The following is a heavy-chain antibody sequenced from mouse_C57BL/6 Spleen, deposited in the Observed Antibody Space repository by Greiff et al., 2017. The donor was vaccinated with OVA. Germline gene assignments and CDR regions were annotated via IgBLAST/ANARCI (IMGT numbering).Heavy chain of an antibody. J-gene: IGHJ2*01. CDR2: INPSTGGT. CDR1: GYSFTGYY. Sequence: VQLQQSGPELVKPGASVKISCKASGYSFTGYYMNWVKQSPEKSLEWIGEINPSTGGTTYNQKFKAKATLTVVKSSSTAYMQLKSLTAEDSAVYYCARFGYYGYFDYWGQGTTLTVSS. D-gene: IGHD1-1*01. V-gene: IGHV1-42*01. CDR3: ARFGYYGYFDY.